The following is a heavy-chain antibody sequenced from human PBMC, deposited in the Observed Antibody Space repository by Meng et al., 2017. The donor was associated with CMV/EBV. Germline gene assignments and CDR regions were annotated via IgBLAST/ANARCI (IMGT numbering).Heavy chain of an antibody. Sequence: GGSLRLSCAASGFTFDDYAMHWVRQAPGKGLEWVSGISWNSGSIGYADSVKGRFTISRDNVKNSLYLQMNSLRAEDTALYYCAKDPALRGSSSPPAFDYWGQGTLVTVSS. V-gene: IGHV3-9*01. CDR2: ISWNSGSI. CDR1: GFTFDDYA. D-gene: IGHD6-6*01. J-gene: IGHJ4*02. CDR3: AKDPALRGSSSPPAFDY.